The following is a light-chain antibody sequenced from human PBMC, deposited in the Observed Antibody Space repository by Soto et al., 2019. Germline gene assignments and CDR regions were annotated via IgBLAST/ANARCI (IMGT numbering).Light chain of an antibody. V-gene: IGKV3-20*01. Sequence: DIVLTQYPGTLSLSPGEGATLSCRASQSVRASYLAWYQQSPGQPPRLLIYDASTRAPGIPDRFSGSGSGTDFTLTIRRLEPEDFAVYYCQQYGTSTTFGQGSKV. J-gene: IGKJ1*01. CDR2: DAS. CDR1: QSVRASY. CDR3: QQYGTSTT.